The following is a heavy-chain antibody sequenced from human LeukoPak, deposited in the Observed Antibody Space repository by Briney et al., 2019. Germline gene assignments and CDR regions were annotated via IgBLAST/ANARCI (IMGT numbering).Heavy chain of an antibody. CDR3: RIAAAHTSPPSFDY. J-gene: IGHJ4*02. Sequence: PGGSLRLSCAASGFTFSSYGMHWVRKAPGKGLEWVAFIRYDGSNKYYADSVKGRFTISRDNSKNTLYLQMNSLRAEDTAVYYCRIAAAHTSPPSFDYWGQGTLVTVSS. CDR1: GFTFSSYG. CDR2: IRYDGSNK. D-gene: IGHD6-13*01. V-gene: IGHV3-30*02.